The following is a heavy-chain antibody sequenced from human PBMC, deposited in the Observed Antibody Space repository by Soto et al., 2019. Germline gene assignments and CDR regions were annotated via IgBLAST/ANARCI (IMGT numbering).Heavy chain of an antibody. V-gene: IGHV4-31*03. Sequence: QVQLQESGPGLVKPSQTLSLTCTVSGGSISSGGYYWSWIRQHPGKGLEWIGYIYYSGSTYYNPSLKSRVTISVDTSKNQFSLKLSFVTAADTAVYYCARDNYYDSSGYNYYYYYGMDVWGQGTTVTVSS. CDR2: IYYSGST. J-gene: IGHJ6*02. CDR1: GGSISSGGYY. CDR3: ARDNYYDSSGYNYYYYYGMDV. D-gene: IGHD3-22*01.